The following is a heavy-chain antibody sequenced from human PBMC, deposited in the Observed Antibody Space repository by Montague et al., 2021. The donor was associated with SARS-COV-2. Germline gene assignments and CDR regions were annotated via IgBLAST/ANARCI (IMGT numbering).Heavy chain of an antibody. Sequence: SLRLSCAASGFTFSSYCMNWVRQAPGKGLEWVSYISSSSSTIYYAYSVKGRFTISSDNAKISLYLQMNSLRDEDTAVYYCARDQGEVTIFGVVMSYYYGMDVWGQGTTVTVSS. J-gene: IGHJ6*02. CDR1: GFTFSSYC. CDR2: ISSSSSTI. CDR3: ARDQGEVTIFGVVMSYYYGMDV. D-gene: IGHD3-3*01. V-gene: IGHV3-48*02.